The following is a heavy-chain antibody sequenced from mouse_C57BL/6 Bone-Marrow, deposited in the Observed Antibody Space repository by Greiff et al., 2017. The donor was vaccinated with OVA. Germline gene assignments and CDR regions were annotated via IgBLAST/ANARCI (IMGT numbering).Heavy chain of an antibody. CDR2: IWRGGST. V-gene: IGHV2-5*01. J-gene: IGHJ3*01. CDR1: GFSLTSYG. D-gene: IGHD2-13*01. CDR3: AKNDDSAWFAY. Sequence: VQLQQSGPGLVQPSQSLSITCTVSGFSLTSYGVHWVRQSPGKGLEWLGVIWRGGSTDYNAAFMSRLSITKDNSMCQLFLKMNSLQADDTAIYYCAKNDDSAWFAYWGQGTLVTVSA.